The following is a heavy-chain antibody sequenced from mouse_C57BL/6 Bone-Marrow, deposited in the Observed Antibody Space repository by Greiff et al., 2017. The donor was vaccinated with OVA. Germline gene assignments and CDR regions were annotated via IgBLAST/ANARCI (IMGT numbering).Heavy chain of an antibody. Sequence: EVQLQQSGPVLVKPGASVKMSCKASGYTFTDYYMNWVKQSHGKSLEWIGVINPYNGGTSYNQKFKGKATLTVDKSSSTAYMELNSLTSEDSAVYYCARGEEDLITTVSYFDYWGQGTTLTVSS. CDR3: ARGEEDLITTVSYFDY. V-gene: IGHV1-19*01. J-gene: IGHJ2*01. D-gene: IGHD1-1*01. CDR1: GYTFTDYY. CDR2: INPYNGGT.